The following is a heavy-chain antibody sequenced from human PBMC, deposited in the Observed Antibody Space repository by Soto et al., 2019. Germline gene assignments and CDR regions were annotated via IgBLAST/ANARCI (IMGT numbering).Heavy chain of an antibody. J-gene: IGHJ4*02. Sequence: QVQLVESGGGVVQPGRSLRLSCAASGFVFSTYGMNWVRQAPGKGLEWVAVIWYDGSNKYYADSVRGRFTISRDNSKNTLFLQLNSLRAEDTAVYYCARAVGPFDYWGQGTLVTVSS. D-gene: IGHD1-26*01. CDR3: ARAVGPFDY. CDR1: GFVFSTYG. CDR2: IWYDGSNK. V-gene: IGHV3-33*01.